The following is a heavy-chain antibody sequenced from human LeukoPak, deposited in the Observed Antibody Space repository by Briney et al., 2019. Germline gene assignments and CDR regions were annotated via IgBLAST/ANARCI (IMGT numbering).Heavy chain of an antibody. J-gene: IGHJ4*02. D-gene: IGHD3-16*01. V-gene: IGHV3-15*01. CDR3: TTEGGDYELDY. CDR1: GFPFSSYW. Sequence: GGSLRLSCVASGFPFSSYWMTWVRQAPGKGLEWVGRIKSKTDGGTTDYAAPVKGRFTISRDDSKNTLYLQMNSLKTEDTAVYYCTTEGGDYELDYWGQGTLVTVSS. CDR2: IKSKTDGGTT.